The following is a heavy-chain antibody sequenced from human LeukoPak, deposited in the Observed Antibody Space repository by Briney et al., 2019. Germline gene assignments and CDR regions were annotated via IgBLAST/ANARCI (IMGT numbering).Heavy chain of an antibody. J-gene: IGHJ4*02. CDR2: IYYSGST. D-gene: IGHD3-22*01. V-gene: IGHV4-59*12. CDR1: GGSISSYY. Sequence: PSETLSLTCTVSGGSISSYYWSWIRQPPGKGLEWIGSIYYSGSTYYNPSLKSRVTISVDTSKNQFSLKLSSVTAADTAVYYCARYDSSGLLFWGQGTLVTVSS. CDR3: ARYDSSGLLF.